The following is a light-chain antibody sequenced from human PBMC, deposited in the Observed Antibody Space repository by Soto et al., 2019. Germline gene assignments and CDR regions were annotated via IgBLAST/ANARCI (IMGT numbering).Light chain of an antibody. CDR2: DAS. Sequence: EIVLTQSPGTLSLSPGERATLSCGASQSVSFNYLAWYQQKVGLAPRLLIYDASSRPTGTPDRFIGSGSGTDFTLTISRLEPEDFAVYVCQQYGSSPYTFGQGTNLEIK. CDR1: QSVSFNY. J-gene: IGKJ2*01. V-gene: IGKV3D-20*01. CDR3: QQYGSSPYT.